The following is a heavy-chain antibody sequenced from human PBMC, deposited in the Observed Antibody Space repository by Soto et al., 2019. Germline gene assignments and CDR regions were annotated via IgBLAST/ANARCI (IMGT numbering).Heavy chain of an antibody. Sequence: SETLSLTCTVSGASISGYYWSWIRQPPGEGLEWIGYIYYSGSTNFNPSLKSRVTISADTSNNQIFLSLTSVTAADTAVYYCAREDMSGTYYFDSWGQGTLVTVSS. J-gene: IGHJ4*02. CDR2: IYYSGST. CDR1: GASISGYY. CDR3: AREDMSGTYYFDS. V-gene: IGHV4-59*01. D-gene: IGHD1-26*01.